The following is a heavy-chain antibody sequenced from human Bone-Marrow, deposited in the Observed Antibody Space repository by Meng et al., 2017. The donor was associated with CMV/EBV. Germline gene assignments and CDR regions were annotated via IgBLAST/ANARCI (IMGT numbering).Heavy chain of an antibody. CDR2: ISWNSGSI. D-gene: IGHD2-2*01. Sequence: GGSLRLSCAASGFTFDDYAMHWVRQAPGEGLEWVSGISWNSGSIGYADSVKGRFTISRDNAKNSLYLQMNSLRAEDMALYYCAKGYCSSTSCYVDYWGQGTLVTVSS. J-gene: IGHJ4*02. CDR3: AKGYCSSTSCYVDY. V-gene: IGHV3-9*03. CDR1: GFTFDDYA.